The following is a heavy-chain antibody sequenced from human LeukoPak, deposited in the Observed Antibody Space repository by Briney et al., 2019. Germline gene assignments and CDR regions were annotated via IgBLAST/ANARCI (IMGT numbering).Heavy chain of an antibody. J-gene: IGHJ5*02. CDR2: MNPNSGNT. V-gene: IGHV1-8*03. CDR1: GYTFTSYD. CDR3: ARGGYCSSSSCYRYYNWFDP. D-gene: IGHD2-2*01. Sequence: VASVKVSCKASGYTFTSYDINWVRQATGQGLEWMGWMNPNSGNTGYARKFQGRVSFTRNTSISTAYMELSSLRSEDTAVYYCARGGYCSSSSCYRYYNWFDPWGQGTLVTVSS.